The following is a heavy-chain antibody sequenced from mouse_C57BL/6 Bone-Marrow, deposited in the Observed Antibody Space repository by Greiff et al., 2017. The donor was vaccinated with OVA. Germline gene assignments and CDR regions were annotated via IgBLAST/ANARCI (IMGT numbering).Heavy chain of an antibody. Sequence: QVQLQQSGAELVRPGASVTLSCKASGYTFTDYEMHWVKQTPVHGLEWIGAIDPETGGTAYNQKFKGKAILTADKSSSTAYMELRSLTSEDSAVYYCRKSPPYYGSSSYAMDYWGQGTSVTVSS. CDR3: RKSPPYYGSSSYAMDY. D-gene: IGHD1-1*01. CDR1: GYTFTDYE. V-gene: IGHV1-15*01. CDR2: IDPETGGT. J-gene: IGHJ4*01.